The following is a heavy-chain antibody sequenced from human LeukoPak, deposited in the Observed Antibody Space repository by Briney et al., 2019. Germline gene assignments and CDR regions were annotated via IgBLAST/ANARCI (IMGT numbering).Heavy chain of an antibody. Sequence: ASVKVSCKVSGYTLTELSMHLVRQAPGKGLEWMGGFDPEDGETIYAHKFQVRVTMTEDTSPDTASMELSSLRSEDRAVYYCATVGELVTPDAFDIWGQGTMVTVSS. V-gene: IGHV1-24*01. D-gene: IGHD5-18*01. J-gene: IGHJ3*02. CDR3: ATVGELVTPDAFDI. CDR1: GYTLTELS. CDR2: FDPEDGET.